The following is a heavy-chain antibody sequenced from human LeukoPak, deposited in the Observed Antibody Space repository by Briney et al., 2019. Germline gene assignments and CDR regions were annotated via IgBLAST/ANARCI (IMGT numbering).Heavy chain of an antibody. D-gene: IGHD3-3*01. Sequence: GESLKISCKGSGYSFTSYWIGWVRQMPGKGLEWMGIIYPGDSDTRYSPSFQGQVTMSVDKSISTAYLQWSSLKSSDTAMYYCARQFLGYGRSYYYQYMAVWGKGTTVTVSS. J-gene: IGHJ6*03. CDR1: GYSFTSYW. CDR2: IYPGDSDT. CDR3: ARQFLGYGRSYYYQYMAV. V-gene: IGHV5-51*01.